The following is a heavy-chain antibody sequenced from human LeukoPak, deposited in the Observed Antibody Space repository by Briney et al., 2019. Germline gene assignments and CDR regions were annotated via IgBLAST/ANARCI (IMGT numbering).Heavy chain of an antibody. CDR3: AKVSTVTTGYHY. J-gene: IGHJ4*02. V-gene: IGHV3-30*18. Sequence: PGGSLRLSCAASGFTFSSYGMHWVRQAPGKGLEGVAVISYDGSNKYYADSVKGRFTISRDNSRNTLYLQMNSLRAEDTAVYYCAKVSTVTTGYHYWGQGTLVTVSS. D-gene: IGHD4-17*01. CDR2: ISYDGSNK. CDR1: GFTFSSYG.